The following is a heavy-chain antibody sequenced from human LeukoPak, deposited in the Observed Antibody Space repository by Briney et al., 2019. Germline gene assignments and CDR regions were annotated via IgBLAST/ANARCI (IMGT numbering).Heavy chain of an antibody. CDR3: TRVYYGSGSYGAFDI. J-gene: IGHJ3*02. V-gene: IGHV3-49*04. CDR2: IRSKAYGGTT. CDR1: GFTFGDYA. D-gene: IGHD3-10*01. Sequence: GGTLRLSCAASGFTFGDYAMSWVRQAPGKGLEWVGFIRSKAYGGTTEYAASVKGRFTISRDDSKSIAYLQMNSLKTEDTAVYYCTRVYYGSGSYGAFDIWGQGTMVTVSS.